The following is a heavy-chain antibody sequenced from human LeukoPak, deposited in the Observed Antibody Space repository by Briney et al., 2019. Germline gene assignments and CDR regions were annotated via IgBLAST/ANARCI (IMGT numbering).Heavy chain of an antibody. CDR2: IYPGDSDT. V-gene: IGHV5-51*01. J-gene: IGHJ4*02. CDR1: GYSFTSYW. Sequence: GESLKISCKGSGYSFTSYWIGWVRQMPGKGLEWMGIIYPGDSDTRYSPSFQGQVTISADKSISTAYLQWSSLKASDTTMYHCARPGYYDSSGYYYPYYFDYWGQGTLVTVSS. CDR3: ARPGYYDSSGYYYPYYFDY. D-gene: IGHD3-22*01.